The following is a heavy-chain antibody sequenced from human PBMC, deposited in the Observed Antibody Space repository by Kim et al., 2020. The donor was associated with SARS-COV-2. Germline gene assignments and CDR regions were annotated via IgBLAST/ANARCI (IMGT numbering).Heavy chain of an antibody. CDR2: ISGSGGST. CDR3: AKSGWGGYGQEDWFDP. Sequence: GGSLRLSCAASGFTFSSYAMSWVRQAPGKGLEWVSAISGSGGSTYYADSVKGRFTISRDNSKNTLYLQMNSLRAEDTAVYYCAKSGWGGYGQEDWFDPWGQGTLVTVSS. D-gene: IGHD5-18*01. J-gene: IGHJ5*02. CDR1: GFTFSSYA. V-gene: IGHV3-23*01.